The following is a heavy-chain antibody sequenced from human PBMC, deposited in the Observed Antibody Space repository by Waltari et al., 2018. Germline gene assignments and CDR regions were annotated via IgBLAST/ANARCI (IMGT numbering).Heavy chain of an antibody. CDR3: ARGRATDSPNAFDV. CDR2: INDEVTA. CDR1: GGSFSGYY. Sequence: QVHLKQWGAGLLKPSKTLSLTCDVSGGSFSGYYWHWIRQPPGKGLEWVGEINDEVTAKYKSSLKSRVTISLYMSKSQFSLTLTSVTAADAALYFCARGRATDSPNAFDVWGQGTNVTVSS. V-gene: IGHV4-34*01. J-gene: IGHJ3*01. D-gene: IGHD2-21*01.